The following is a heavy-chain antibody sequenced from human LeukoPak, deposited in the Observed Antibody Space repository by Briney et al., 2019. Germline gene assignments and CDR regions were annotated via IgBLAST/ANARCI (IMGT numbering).Heavy chain of an antibody. CDR3: ARGREYYDSSGYSS. CDR2: IYYGGST. Sequence: PSETLSLTCTVSGGSISSYYWSWIRQPPGKGLEWIGYIYYGGSTNYNPSLKSRVTISVDTSKNQFSLKLSSVTAADTAVYYCARGREYYDSSGYSSWGQGTLVTVSS. D-gene: IGHD3-22*01. J-gene: IGHJ4*02. V-gene: IGHV4-59*01. CDR1: GGSISSYY.